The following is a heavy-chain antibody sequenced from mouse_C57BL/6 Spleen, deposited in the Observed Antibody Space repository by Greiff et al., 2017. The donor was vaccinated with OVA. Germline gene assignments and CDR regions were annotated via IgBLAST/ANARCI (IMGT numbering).Heavy chain of an antibody. V-gene: IGHV7-3*01. D-gene: IGHD4-1*02. J-gene: IGHJ4*01. CDR1: GFTFTDYY. CDR3: ARYNNWDGYYYAMDY. Sequence: DVQLQESGGGLVQPGGSLSLSCAASGFTFTDYYMSWVRQPPGKALEWLGFIRNKANGYTTEYSASVKGRFTISRDNSQSILYLQMNALRAEDSATYYCARYNNWDGYYYAMDYWGQGTSVTVSS. CDR2: IRNKANGYTT.